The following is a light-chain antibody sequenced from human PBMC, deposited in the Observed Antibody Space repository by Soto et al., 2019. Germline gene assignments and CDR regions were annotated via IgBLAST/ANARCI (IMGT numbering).Light chain of an antibody. V-gene: IGKV3-15*01. CDR2: AAS. CDR1: QSLGSN. CDR3: QQYNDWPLT. Sequence: VMTQSPATLSVSPGDTATLSCRASQSLGSNLGWYQQKPGQAPRLLIFAASTRATGVPARFSGSGSATEFSLTISSLQAEDVAVYFCQQYNDWPLTVGQGTKVEIK. J-gene: IGKJ1*01.